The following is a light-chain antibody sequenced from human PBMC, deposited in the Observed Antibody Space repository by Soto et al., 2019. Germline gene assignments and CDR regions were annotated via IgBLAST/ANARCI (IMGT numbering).Light chain of an antibody. J-gene: IGLJ2*01. CDR2: EVT. CDR1: SSDVGGYNY. V-gene: IGLV2-8*01. Sequence: QSALTQPPSASGSPGQSVTISCTGTSSDVGGYNYVSWYQQHPGKAPKLMIYEVTKRPSGVPDRFSGSKSGNTASLTVSGLQAEDEADYYCSSYAGSTTFLFGGGTKVTVL. CDR3: SSYAGSTTFL.